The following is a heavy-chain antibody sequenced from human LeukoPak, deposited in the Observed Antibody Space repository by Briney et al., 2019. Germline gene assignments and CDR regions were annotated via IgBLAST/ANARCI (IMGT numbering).Heavy chain of an antibody. CDR1: GGSISSYY. D-gene: IGHD5-12*01. Sequence: SGTLSLTCTVSGGSISSYYWSWIRQPPGKGLEWIGYIYYSGSTNYNPSLKSRVTISVDTSKNQFPLKLSSVTAADTAVYYCARLTGYDWESSYDYWGQGTLVTVSS. J-gene: IGHJ4*02. CDR3: ARLTGYDWESSYDY. V-gene: IGHV4-59*01. CDR2: IYYSGST.